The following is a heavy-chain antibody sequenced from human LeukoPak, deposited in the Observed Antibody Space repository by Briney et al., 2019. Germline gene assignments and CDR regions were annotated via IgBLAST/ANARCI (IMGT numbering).Heavy chain of an antibody. J-gene: IGHJ4*02. D-gene: IGHD3-22*01. CDR3: ARGHTYYYDSSGYSPPFDY. CDR2: ISSSSSYI. CDR1: GFTFSSYS. V-gene: IGHV3-21*04. Sequence: GGSLRLSCADSGFTFSSYSMNWVRQAPGKGLEWVSSISSSSSYIYYADSVEGRFTISRDNAKNSLYLQMNSLRAEDTAVYYCARGHTYYYDSSGYSPPFDYWGQGTLVTVSS.